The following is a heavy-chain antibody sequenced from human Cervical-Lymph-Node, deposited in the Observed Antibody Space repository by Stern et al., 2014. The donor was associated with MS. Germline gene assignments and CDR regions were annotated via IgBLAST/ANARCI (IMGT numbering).Heavy chain of an antibody. J-gene: IGHJ6*02. CDR1: GVTFSSYA. CDR2: IIPIFGTA. CDR3: AREYNWNDRYYGMDV. V-gene: IGHV1-69*01. Sequence: MQLVESGAEVKKPGSSVKVSCKASGVTFSSYAISWVRQAPGQGLEWMGGIIPIFGTANYAQKFQGRVTITADESTSTAYMELSSLRSEDTAVYYCAREYNWNDRYYGMDVWGQGTTVTVSS. D-gene: IGHD1-20*01.